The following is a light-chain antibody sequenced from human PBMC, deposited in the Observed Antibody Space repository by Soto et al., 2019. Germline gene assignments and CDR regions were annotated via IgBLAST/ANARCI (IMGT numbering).Light chain of an antibody. Sequence: QSALTQPPSASGTPGQRVTISCSGSSSNIGSNTVNWYQQLPGTAPKLLIYSNNQRPSGVPDRFSGSKSGTSASLAISGLQSEDVADFYCAAWDDSPYVFGTGTKVTVL. CDR2: SNN. CDR1: SSNIGSNT. CDR3: AAWDDSPYV. V-gene: IGLV1-44*01. J-gene: IGLJ1*01.